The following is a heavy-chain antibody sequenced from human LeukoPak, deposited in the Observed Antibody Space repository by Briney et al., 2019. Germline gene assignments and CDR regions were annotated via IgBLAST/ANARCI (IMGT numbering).Heavy chain of an antibody. CDR1: GGSISSSSYY. J-gene: IGHJ4*02. D-gene: IGHD3-10*01. CDR3: ARSVSYYYGSGSYLVVGFDY. CDR2: IYYSGST. V-gene: IGHV4-39*01. Sequence: SETLSLTCAVYGGSISSSSYYWGWIRQPPGKGLEWIGSIYYSGSTYYNPSLKGRVTISVDTSKNQFSPKLSSVTAADTAVYYCARSVSYYYGSGSYLVVGFDYWGQGTLVTVSS.